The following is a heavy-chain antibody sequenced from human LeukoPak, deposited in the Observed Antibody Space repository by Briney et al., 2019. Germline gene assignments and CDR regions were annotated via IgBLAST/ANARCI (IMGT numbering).Heavy chain of an antibody. CDR3: ARGHHFWSGSRYSSTYMDV. CDR2: INHSGST. D-gene: IGHD3-3*02. V-gene: IGHV4-34*01. J-gene: IGHJ6*03. CDR1: GGALSGYY. Sequence: SENLSRTCAVYGGALSGYYWSWIRQPPGKGLEWIGEINHSGSTNYNPSLKSRATISVDTSKNQFSLRLSSVTAADTAVYYCARGHHFWSGSRYSSTYMDVWGKGTTVTVSS.